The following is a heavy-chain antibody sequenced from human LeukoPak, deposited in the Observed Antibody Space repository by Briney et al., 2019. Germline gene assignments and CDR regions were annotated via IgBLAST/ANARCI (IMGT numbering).Heavy chain of an antibody. CDR2: IIPIFGTA. CDR1: GGTFSSYA. V-gene: IGHV1-69*06. Sequence: SVKVSCKASGGTFSSYAISWVRQSPGQGLEWMGGIIPIFGTANYAQKFQGRVTITADKSTSTAYMELSSLRSEDTAVYYCAREGNDLASKYYFDYWGQGTLVTVSS. D-gene: IGHD2-21*02. CDR3: AREGNDLASKYYFDY. J-gene: IGHJ4*02.